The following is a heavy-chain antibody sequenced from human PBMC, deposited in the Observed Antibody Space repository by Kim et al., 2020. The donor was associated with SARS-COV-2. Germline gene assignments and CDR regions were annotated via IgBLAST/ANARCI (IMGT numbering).Heavy chain of an antibody. Sequence: ASVKVSCKASGYTFTSYAMNWVRQAPGQGLEWMGWINTNTGNPTYAQGFTGRFVFSLDTSVSTAYLQISSLKAEDTAVYYCAREVSTMVQGVIREANWFDPWGQGTLVTVSS. V-gene: IGHV7-4-1*02. D-gene: IGHD3-10*01. CDR3: AREVSTMVQGVIREANWFDP. J-gene: IGHJ5*02. CDR2: INTNTGNP. CDR1: GYTFTSYA.